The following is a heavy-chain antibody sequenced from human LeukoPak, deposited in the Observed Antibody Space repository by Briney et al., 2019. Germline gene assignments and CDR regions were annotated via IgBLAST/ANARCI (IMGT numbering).Heavy chain of an antibody. D-gene: IGHD3/OR15-3a*01. V-gene: IGHV4-59*08. CDR2: IYDSGTT. CDR1: GASISSYY. CDR3: ARHFDGALPEGKSGLKWFDP. Sequence: SETLSLTCTVSGASISSYYWSWIRQPPGKGLEWIGCIYDSGTTYCNPSLKSRVTISMDTSKNQLSLKLSSVTAADTAVFYCARHFDGALPEGKSGLKWFDPWGQGTLATVSS. J-gene: IGHJ5*02.